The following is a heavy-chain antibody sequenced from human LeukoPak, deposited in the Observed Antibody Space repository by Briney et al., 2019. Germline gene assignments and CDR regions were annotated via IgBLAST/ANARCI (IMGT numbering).Heavy chain of an antibody. V-gene: IGHV3-30*18. CDR2: ISYDGSNE. CDR1: GFTFSSYW. CDR3: AKGQNVDTASLDY. Sequence: PGGSLRLSCAASGFTFSSYWMSWVRQAPGKGLEWVAVISYDGSNEYYADSVKGRFTVSRDNSKNTLYLQMNSLRAEDTAVFYCAKGQNVDTASLDYWGQGTLVTVSS. J-gene: IGHJ4*02. D-gene: IGHD5-18*01.